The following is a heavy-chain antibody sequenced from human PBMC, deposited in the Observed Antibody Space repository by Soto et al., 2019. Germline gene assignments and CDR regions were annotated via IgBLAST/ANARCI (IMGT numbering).Heavy chain of an antibody. J-gene: IGHJ5*02. CDR3: ARVDLWFGEWRNWFDP. CDR2: IKQDGSEK. Sequence: AGGSLRLSCAASGFTFSSYWMSWVRQAPGKGLEWVANIKQDGSEKYYVDSVRGRFTISRDNAKNSLYLQMNSLRSDDTAVYYCARVDLWFGEWRNWFDPWGQGTLVTVSS. CDR1: GFTFSSYW. D-gene: IGHD3-10*01. V-gene: IGHV3-7*05.